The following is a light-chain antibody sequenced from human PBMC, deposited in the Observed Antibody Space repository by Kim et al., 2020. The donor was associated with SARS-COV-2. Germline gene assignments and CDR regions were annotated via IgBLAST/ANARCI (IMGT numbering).Light chain of an antibody. CDR2: EDN. J-gene: IGLJ3*02. Sequence: NFMLTQPHSVSESPGKTVTISCTRSSGSIASNYVQWYQQRPGSSPTTAIYEDNQRPSGVPDRFSGSIDSSSNSASLTISGLKTEDEADYYCQSYDSSLWVFGGGTKLTVL. CDR1: SGSIASNY. CDR3: QSYDSSLWV. V-gene: IGLV6-57*01.